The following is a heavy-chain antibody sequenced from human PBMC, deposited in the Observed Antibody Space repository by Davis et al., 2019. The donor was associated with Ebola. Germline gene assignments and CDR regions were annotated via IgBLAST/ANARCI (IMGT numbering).Heavy chain of an antibody. CDR2: ISAYNGNT. J-gene: IGHJ4*02. CDR3: ARDLTVTPFDY. D-gene: IGHD4-17*01. V-gene: IGHV1-18*01. CDR1: GGTFSSYA. Sequence: AASVKVSCKASGGTFSSYAISWVRQAPGQGLEWMGWISAYNGNTNYAQKLQGRVTMTTDTSTSTAYMELRSLRSDDTAVYYCARDLTVTPFDYWGQGTLVTVSS.